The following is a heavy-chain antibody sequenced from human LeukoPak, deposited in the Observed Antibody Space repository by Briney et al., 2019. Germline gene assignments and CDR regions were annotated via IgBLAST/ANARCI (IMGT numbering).Heavy chain of an antibody. CDR2: IYTSGST. Sequence: PSETLSLTCTVSGGSISSYYWSWIRQPAGKGLECFGRIYTSGSTNYNPSPKSRVTMSVDTSKNQFSLKLSSVTAADTAVYYCARLHCSSTSCYNNWFDPWGQGTLVTVSS. D-gene: IGHD2-2*02. CDR3: ARLHCSSTSCYNNWFDP. CDR1: GGSISSYY. V-gene: IGHV4-4*07. J-gene: IGHJ5*02.